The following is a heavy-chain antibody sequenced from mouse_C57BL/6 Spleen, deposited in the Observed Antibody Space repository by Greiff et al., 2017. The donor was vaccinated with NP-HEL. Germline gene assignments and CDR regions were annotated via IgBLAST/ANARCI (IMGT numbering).Heavy chain of an antibody. CDR1: GFNIKDDY. Sequence: VQLQQSGAELVRPGASVKLSCTASGFNIKDDYMHWVKQRPEQGLEWIGWIDPENGDTEYASKFQGKATITADTSSNTAYLQLSSLTSEDTAVYYCTTNLLSRYFAYWGQGTTLTVSS. V-gene: IGHV14-4*01. CDR3: TTNLLSRYFAY. CDR2: IDPENGDT. J-gene: IGHJ2*01. D-gene: IGHD1-1*01.